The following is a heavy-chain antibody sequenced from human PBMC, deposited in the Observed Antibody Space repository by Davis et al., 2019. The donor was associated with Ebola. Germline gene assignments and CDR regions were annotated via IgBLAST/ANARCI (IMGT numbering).Heavy chain of an antibody. CDR1: GYTFTSYG. CDR2: ISAYNGNT. V-gene: IGHV1-18*01. D-gene: IGHD1-1*01. CDR3: ATGASTTGISYYYGMDV. J-gene: IGHJ6*02. Sequence: AASVKVSCKASGYTFTSYGISWVRQAPGQGLEWMGWISAYNGNTKYSQKFQGRVTITADESTSTAYMELSSLRSEDTAVYYCATGASTTGISYYYGMDVWGQGTTVTVSS.